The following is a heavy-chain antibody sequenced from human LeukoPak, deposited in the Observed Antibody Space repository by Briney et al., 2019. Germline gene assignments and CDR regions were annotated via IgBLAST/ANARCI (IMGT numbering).Heavy chain of an antibody. Sequence: KVSCKASGYTFTSYWIGWVRQMPGKGLEWMGIIYPGDSDTRYSPSFQGQVTISADKSISTGYLQWSSLKASDTAMYYCARLGYGDYLFDYWGQGTLVTVSS. CDR1: GYTFTSYW. V-gene: IGHV5-51*01. J-gene: IGHJ4*02. CDR2: IYPGDSDT. D-gene: IGHD4-17*01. CDR3: ARLGYGDYLFDY.